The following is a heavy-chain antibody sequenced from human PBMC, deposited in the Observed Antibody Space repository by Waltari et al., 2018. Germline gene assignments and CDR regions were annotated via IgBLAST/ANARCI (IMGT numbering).Heavy chain of an antibody. CDR2: IGPNSGST. CDR3: AKDLQGSIDS. D-gene: IGHD4-4*01. CDR1: GYTFPAYS. V-gene: IGHV1-2*06. J-gene: IGHJ4*02. Sequence: QVQLVQSGAEVKEPGASVMVCCKASGYTFPAYSIHWVRLAPGQGLEWMGRIGPNSGSTTYAQKFQGRVTRTRDTSISTAYMELSRLRSDYTAFYYGAKDLQGSIDSWGQGTLLAVSS.